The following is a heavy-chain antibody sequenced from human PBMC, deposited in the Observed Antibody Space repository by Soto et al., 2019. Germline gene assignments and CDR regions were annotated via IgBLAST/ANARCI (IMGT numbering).Heavy chain of an antibody. D-gene: IGHD1-20*01. CDR1: GGTFSGYA. CDR3: ARTGRRADNLNVFDY. J-gene: IGHJ4*02. V-gene: IGHV1-69*13. Sequence: SVKVSCKASGGTFSGYAISWVRQAPGQGLEWMGGIIPIFGTANYAQKFQGRVTITADESTSTAYMELSSLRSEDTAVYYCARTGRRADNLNVFDYWGQGTLVTVSS. CDR2: IIPIFGTA.